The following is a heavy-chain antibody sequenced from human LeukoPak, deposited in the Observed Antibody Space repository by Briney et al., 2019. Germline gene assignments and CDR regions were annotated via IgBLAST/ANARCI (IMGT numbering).Heavy chain of an antibody. CDR3: ARVGIMDYDILTGYGY. J-gene: IGHJ4*02. CDR2: INPNSGGT. CDR1: GYTFTSYY. V-gene: IGHV1-2*02. Sequence: ASVKVSCKASGYTFTSYYMHWVRQAPGQGLEWMGWINPNSGGTNYAQKFQGRVTMTRDTSISTAYMELSRLRSDDTAVYYCARVGIMDYDILTGYGYWGQGTLVTVSS. D-gene: IGHD3-9*01.